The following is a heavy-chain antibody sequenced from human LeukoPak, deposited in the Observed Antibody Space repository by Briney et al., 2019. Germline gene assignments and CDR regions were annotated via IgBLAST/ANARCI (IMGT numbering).Heavy chain of an antibody. J-gene: IGHJ4*02. Sequence: GGSLRLSCAASGFTFSTYAMIWVRQAPGKGLEWVSAISGSGGSTYYADYVKGRFTISRDNAKNSLYLQMNSLRDEDTAVYYCARDQGTPPYFDYWGQGTLVTVSS. V-gene: IGHV3-23*01. D-gene: IGHD2-15*01. CDR1: GFTFSTYA. CDR3: ARDQGTPPYFDY. CDR2: ISGSGGST.